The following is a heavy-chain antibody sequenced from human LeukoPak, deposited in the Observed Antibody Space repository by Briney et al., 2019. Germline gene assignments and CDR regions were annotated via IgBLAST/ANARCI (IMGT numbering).Heavy chain of an antibody. CDR3: AREVTPNWFDP. Sequence: SETLSLICAVYGGSFSGYYWSWIRQPPGKGLEWIGEINHSGSTNYNPSLKSRVTISVDTSKNQFSLKLSSVTAADTAVYYCAREVTPNWFDPWGQGTLVTVSS. V-gene: IGHV4-34*01. CDR1: GGSFSGYY. CDR2: INHSGST. J-gene: IGHJ5*02. D-gene: IGHD2-15*01.